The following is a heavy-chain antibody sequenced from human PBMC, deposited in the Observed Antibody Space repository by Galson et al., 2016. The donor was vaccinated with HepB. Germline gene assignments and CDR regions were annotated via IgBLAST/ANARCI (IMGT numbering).Heavy chain of an antibody. Sequence: SVKVSCKASGDTFSNPGISWVRQAPGQGLEWMGGIIPLFRTTKYSQKFQGRVTITADASRSTAYMELSSLTSDDAAVYYCAWGRAGYHPDHWGRGTLVSVSS. CDR2: IIPLFRTT. V-gene: IGHV1-69*13. D-gene: IGHD3-9*01. CDR3: AWGRAGYHPDH. J-gene: IGHJ4*02. CDR1: GDTFSNPG.